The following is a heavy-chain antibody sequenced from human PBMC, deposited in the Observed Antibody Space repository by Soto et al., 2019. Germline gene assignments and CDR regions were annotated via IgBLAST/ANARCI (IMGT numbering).Heavy chain of an antibody. CDR1: GYTFTSYD. J-gene: IGHJ5*02. CDR3: ARVPVQLWFYVEYNWFDP. CDR2: MNPNSGNT. Sequence: ASVKVSCKASGYTFTSYDINWVRQATGQGLEWMGWMNPNSGNTGYAQKFQGRVTMTRNTSISTAYMELSGLRSEDTAVYYCARVPVQLWFYVEYNWFDPWGQGTLVTVSS. D-gene: IGHD5-18*01. V-gene: IGHV1-8*01.